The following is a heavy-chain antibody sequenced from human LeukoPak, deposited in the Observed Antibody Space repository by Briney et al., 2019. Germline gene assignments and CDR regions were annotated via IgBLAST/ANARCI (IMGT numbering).Heavy chain of an antibody. D-gene: IGHD3-10*01. V-gene: IGHV3-30*02. J-gene: IGHJ6*03. CDR3: ARAWYYYGSGRSIPQYYYYMDV. CDR1: GFTFSSYG. CDR2: IRYDGSNK. Sequence: GGSLRLSCAASGFTFSSYGMHWVRQAPGKGLKWVAFIRYDGSNKYYADSVKGRFTISRDNSKNTLYLQMNSLRAEDTAVYYCARAWYYYGSGRSIPQYYYYMDVWGKGTTVTVSS.